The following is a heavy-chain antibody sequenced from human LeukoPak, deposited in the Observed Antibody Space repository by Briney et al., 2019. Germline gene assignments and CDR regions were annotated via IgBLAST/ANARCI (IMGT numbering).Heavy chain of an antibody. Sequence: GGSLRLSCAASGFTFSTYAMSWVRQAPGKGLEWVSGISGSGGITFYADSVKGRFTISRDNSKNTLFLQMNSLRAEDTAVYYCAKEPYTAMGIVSDFDPWGQGTLVTVSS. CDR3: AKEPYTAMGIVSDFDP. V-gene: IGHV3-23*01. D-gene: IGHD5-18*01. J-gene: IGHJ5*02. CDR1: GFTFSTYA. CDR2: ISGSGGIT.